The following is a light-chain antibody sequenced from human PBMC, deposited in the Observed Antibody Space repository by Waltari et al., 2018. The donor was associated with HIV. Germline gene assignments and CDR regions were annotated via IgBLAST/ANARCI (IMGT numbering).Light chain of an antibody. CDR2: WAS. Sequence: DIVMTQSPDSLAVSLGARATIHCRASQTILYSSNNKNYLAWYQQKPGQHPKLLISWASTRESGVPDRFSGSGSGTDFTLTISSLQPEDVAVYYCQQYYFTPPHTFGQGTKLEIK. CDR1: QTILYSSNNKNY. V-gene: IGKV4-1*01. J-gene: IGKJ2*01. CDR3: QQYYFTPPHT.